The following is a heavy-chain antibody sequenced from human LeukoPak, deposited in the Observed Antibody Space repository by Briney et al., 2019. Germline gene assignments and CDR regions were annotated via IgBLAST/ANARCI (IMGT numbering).Heavy chain of an antibody. J-gene: IGHJ4*02. Sequence: SETLSLTCAVYGGSFSPYYWSWIRQPPGKGLEWIGEINHSGSTNYNPSLKSRVTISVDTSKNQFSLKLSSVTAADTAVYYCASGSYNYFDYWGQGTLVTVSS. V-gene: IGHV4-34*01. D-gene: IGHD1-26*01. CDR1: GGSFSPYY. CDR2: INHSGST. CDR3: ASGSYNYFDY.